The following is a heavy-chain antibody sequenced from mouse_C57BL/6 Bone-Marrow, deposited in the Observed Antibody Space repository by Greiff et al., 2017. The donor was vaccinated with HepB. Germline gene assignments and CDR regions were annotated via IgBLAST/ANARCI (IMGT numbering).Heavy chain of an antibody. Sequence: EVKVVESGGGLVKPGGSLKLSCAASGFTFSSYAMSWVRQTPEKRLEWVATISDGGSYTYYPDNVKGRFTISGDNAKNNLYLQMSHLKSEDTAMYYCARDDTTFVDYWGQGTSVTVSS. J-gene: IGHJ4*01. V-gene: IGHV5-4*01. CDR3: ARDDTTFVDY. D-gene: IGHD5-5*01. CDR2: ISDGGSYT. CDR1: GFTFSSYA.